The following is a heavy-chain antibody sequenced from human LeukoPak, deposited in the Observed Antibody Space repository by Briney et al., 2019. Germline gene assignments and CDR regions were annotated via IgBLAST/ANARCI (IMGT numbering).Heavy chain of an antibody. V-gene: IGHV1-2*02. Sequence: ASVKVSCKASGYTFTGYYMNWVRQAPGQGLEWMGWINPNSGGTNYAQKLQGGVTMTTDTSTSTAYMELRSLRSDDTAVYYCAREVPYDTSVYYQPFDYWGQGTLVTVSS. CDR1: GYTFTGYY. CDR3: AREVPYDTSVYYQPFDY. J-gene: IGHJ4*02. CDR2: INPNSGGT. D-gene: IGHD3-22*01.